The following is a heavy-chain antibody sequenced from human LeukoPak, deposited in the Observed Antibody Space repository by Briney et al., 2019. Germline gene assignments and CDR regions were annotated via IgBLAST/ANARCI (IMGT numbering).Heavy chain of an antibody. CDR3: ASTSPGATYYDFWSADGASYYYYGMDV. CDR2: IKEDGSEK. J-gene: IGHJ6*02. D-gene: IGHD3-3*01. CDR1: GLNFSSRW. Sequence: PGGSLRLSCAASGLNFSSRWMNWVRQAPGQGLEWVASIKEDGSEKHYVDSVKGRFTISRDNGKNSLYLQMNSLRAEDTAVYYCASTSPGATYYDFWSADGASYYYYGMDVWGQGTTVTVSS. V-gene: IGHV3-7*03.